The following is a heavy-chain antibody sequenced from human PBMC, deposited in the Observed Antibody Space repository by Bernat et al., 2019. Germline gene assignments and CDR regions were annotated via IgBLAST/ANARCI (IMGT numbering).Heavy chain of an antibody. CDR1: GGSISSYY. CDR2: IYYSGST. D-gene: IGHD2-2*01. Sequence: QVQLQESGPGLVKPSETLSLTCTVSGGSISSYYWSWIRQPPGKGLEWIGYIYYSGSTNYNPSLKSRVPISVDTSKNQFSLKLSSVTAADTAVYYCAGVRRHCSSTSCLNWFDPWGQGTLVTVSS. CDR3: AGVRRHCSSTSCLNWFDP. V-gene: IGHV4-59*01. J-gene: IGHJ5*02.